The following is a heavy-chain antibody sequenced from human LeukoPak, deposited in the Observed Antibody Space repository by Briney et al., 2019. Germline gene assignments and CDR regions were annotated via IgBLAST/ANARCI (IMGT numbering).Heavy chain of an antibody. CDR2: IYSDGST. V-gene: IGHV3-66*01. CDR1: GFTVSNNY. CDR3: AGGSGYIIDY. Sequence: GGSLRLSCAVSGFTVSNNYMNWVRQAPGKGLEWVSVIYSDGSTYYADSVKGRFTISRDNSKNTLYLQMNSLRGEDTAVYYCAGGSGYIIDYWGQGTLVTVSS. J-gene: IGHJ4*02. D-gene: IGHD3-22*01.